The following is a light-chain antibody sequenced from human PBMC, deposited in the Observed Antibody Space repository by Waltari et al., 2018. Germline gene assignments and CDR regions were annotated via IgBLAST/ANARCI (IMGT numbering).Light chain of an antibody. J-gene: IGLJ3*02. CDR2: SDV. CDR1: RSNIGSST. CDR3: AAWDEILNGPV. V-gene: IGLV1-44*01. Sequence: QSVLTQPPSASGAPGQRVSIACSGSRSNIGSSTLNWYQQLPGTAPKLLIYSDVRRPAWVPDRFSGSKSGTSASLAISGLQADDEADYYCAAWDEILNGPVFGGGTKLTVL.